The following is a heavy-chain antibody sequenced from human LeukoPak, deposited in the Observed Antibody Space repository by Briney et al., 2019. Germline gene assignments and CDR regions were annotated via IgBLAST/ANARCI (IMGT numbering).Heavy chain of an antibody. V-gene: IGHV3-30*02. D-gene: IGHD3-22*01. Sequence: GGSLRLSCAASGFTFSSYGMHWVRQAPGKGLEWVAFIRYDGSNKYYADSVKGLFTISRDNSKNTLYLQMNSLRAEDTAVYYCAKATYYYDSSGPEFDYWGQGTLVTVSS. CDR3: AKATYYYDSSGPEFDY. J-gene: IGHJ4*02. CDR2: IRYDGSNK. CDR1: GFTFSSYG.